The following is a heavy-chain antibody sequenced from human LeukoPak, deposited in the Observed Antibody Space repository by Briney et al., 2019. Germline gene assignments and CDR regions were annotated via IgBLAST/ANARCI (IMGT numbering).Heavy chain of an antibody. CDR1: GFTFSSYG. CDR3: AKEKGGWLQQYYFDY. V-gene: IGHV3-23*01. D-gene: IGHD5-24*01. Sequence: GGSLRLSCAASGFTFSSYGMSWVRQAPGKGLEWVSAISGSGGSTYYADSVKGRFTISRDNSKNTLYLQMNSLRAEDTAVYYCAKEKGGWLQQYYFDYWGQGTLVTVSS. J-gene: IGHJ4*02. CDR2: ISGSGGST.